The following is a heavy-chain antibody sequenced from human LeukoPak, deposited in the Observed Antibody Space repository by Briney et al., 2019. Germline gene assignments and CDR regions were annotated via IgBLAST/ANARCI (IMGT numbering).Heavy chain of an antibody. CDR2: IRSKANSYAT. J-gene: IGHJ4*02. D-gene: IGHD3-10*01. CDR1: GFTFSGSA. CDR3: TTGAGRSDCDY. V-gene: IGHV3-73*01. Sequence: PGGSLKLSCAASGFTFSGSAMHWVRQASGKGLEWVGRIRSKANSYATAYAASVKGRFTISRDDSKNTAYLQMNSLKTEDTAVYYCTTGAGRSDCDYWGQGTLVTVSS.